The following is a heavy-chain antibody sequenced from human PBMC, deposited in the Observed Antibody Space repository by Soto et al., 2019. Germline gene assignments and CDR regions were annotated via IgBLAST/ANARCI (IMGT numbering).Heavy chain of an antibody. D-gene: IGHD1-26*01. V-gene: IGHV3-33*01. CDR2: IWYDGSNK. J-gene: IGHJ4*02. CDR3: ARDQGYSGSYPSLY. Sequence: QVQLVESGGGVVQPGRSLRLSCAASGFTFSSYGMHWVRQAPGKGLEWVAVIWYDGSNKYYADSVKGRFTISRDNSKNTLYLQMNSLRAEDTAVYYYARDQGYSGSYPSLYWGQGTLVTVSS. CDR1: GFTFSSYG.